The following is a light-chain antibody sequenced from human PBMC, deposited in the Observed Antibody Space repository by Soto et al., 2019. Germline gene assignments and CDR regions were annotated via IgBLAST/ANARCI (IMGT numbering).Light chain of an antibody. CDR2: GAS. CDR1: QSVSSSY. J-gene: IGKJ1*01. CDR3: QQYGSPRT. V-gene: IGKV3-20*01. Sequence: EIVLTQSPGILSLSPGERATVSCRASQSVSSSYLAWYQQKPGQAPRLLIYGASSRATGIPDRFSGSGSGTHFTLTISRLEPEDFAVYDCQQYGSPRTFGQGTKVEIK.